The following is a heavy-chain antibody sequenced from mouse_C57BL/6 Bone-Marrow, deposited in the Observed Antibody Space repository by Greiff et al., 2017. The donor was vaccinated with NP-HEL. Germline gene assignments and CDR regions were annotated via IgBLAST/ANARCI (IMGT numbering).Heavy chain of an antibody. V-gene: IGHV1-81*01. CDR3: AGGYYDYDGAMDY. Sequence: LVESGAELARPGASVKLSCKASGYTFTSYGISWVKQRTGQGLEWIGEIYPRSGNTYYNEKFKGKATLTADKSSSTAYMELRSLTSEDSAVYFCAGGYYDYDGAMDYWGQGTSVTVSS. CDR1: GYTFTSYG. D-gene: IGHD2-4*01. CDR2: IYPRSGNT. J-gene: IGHJ4*01.